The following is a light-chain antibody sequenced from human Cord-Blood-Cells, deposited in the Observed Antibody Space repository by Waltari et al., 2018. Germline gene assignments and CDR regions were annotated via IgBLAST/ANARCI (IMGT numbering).Light chain of an antibody. CDR3: QQSYSTPLT. J-gene: IGKJ4*01. CDR1: QRLSSY. CDR2: AAS. V-gene: IGKV1-39*01. Sequence: DIKLTMFPSSLSASVGQRDTITCRASQRLSSYINWYQQKPGKAPKLLIYAASSLQSGVPSWLSGSGSGTDFTLTISTLQPEDFATYYCQQSYSTPLTFGGGTKVEIK.